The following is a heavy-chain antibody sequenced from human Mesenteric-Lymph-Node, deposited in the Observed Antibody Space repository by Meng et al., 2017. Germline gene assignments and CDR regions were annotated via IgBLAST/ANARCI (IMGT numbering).Heavy chain of an antibody. CDR2: IYYSGST. D-gene: IGHD3-10*01. CDR3: ARISKGSGNFYYFDH. CDR1: GDSISSSRYY. J-gene: IGHJ4*02. V-gene: IGHV4-39*07. Sequence: LRLSCTVSGDSISSSRYYWGWIRQPPGRGLEWIASIYYSGSTYYNPSLNIRVTISIDTSKSQFSLKLSSVIAADTAVYYCARISKGSGNFYYFDHWGQGTLVTVSS.